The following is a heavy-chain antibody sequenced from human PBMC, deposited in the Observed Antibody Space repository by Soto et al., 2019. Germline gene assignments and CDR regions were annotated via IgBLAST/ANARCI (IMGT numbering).Heavy chain of an antibody. CDR3: ARSTSSSLFDP. J-gene: IGHJ5*02. CDR2: IYYSGST. D-gene: IGHD6-6*01. Sequence: TSETLSLTCTVSGGSISSYYWSWIRQPPGKGLEWIGYIYYSGSTNYNPSLKSRVTISVDTSKNQFSLKLSSVTAADTAVYYCARSTSSSLFDPWGQGTLVTV. CDR1: GGSISSYY. V-gene: IGHV4-59*01.